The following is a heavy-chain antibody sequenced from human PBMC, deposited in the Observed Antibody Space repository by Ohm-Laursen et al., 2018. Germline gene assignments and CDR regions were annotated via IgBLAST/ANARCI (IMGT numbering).Heavy chain of an antibody. D-gene: IGHD3/OR15-3a*01. Sequence: SLRLSCAASGFTFSNFWMAWVRQTPGKGLEWVANIKQDGSEKYYVDSVKGRFTISRDNAKNSLYLQMNSLRAEDTAVYYCARVRTGKLDYWGQGTLVTVSS. J-gene: IGHJ4*02. CDR1: GFTFSNFW. CDR2: IKQDGSEK. CDR3: ARVRTGKLDY. V-gene: IGHV3-7*03.